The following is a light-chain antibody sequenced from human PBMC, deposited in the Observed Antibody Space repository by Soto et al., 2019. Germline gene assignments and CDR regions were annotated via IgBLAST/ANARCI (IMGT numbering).Light chain of an antibody. CDR1: TGAVTSGHY. J-gene: IGLJ7*01. Sequence: QAVVTQEPSLTVSPGGTVTLTCGSSTGAVTSGHYPYWFQQKPGQAPRTLIYDTSNKHSWTPARFSGSLLGGEAALTLSGAQPEDEAEYYCLLSYSGARPMFGGGTQLTVL. CDR3: LLSYSGARPM. V-gene: IGLV7-46*01. CDR2: DTS.